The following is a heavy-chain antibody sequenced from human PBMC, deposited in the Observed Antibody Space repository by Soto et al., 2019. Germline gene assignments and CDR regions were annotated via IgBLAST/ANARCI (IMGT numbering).Heavy chain of an antibody. CDR3: ARGLTTVTPATIKAHYYGMDV. CDR1: GGSISSNYYY. J-gene: IGHJ6*02. D-gene: IGHD4-4*01. CDR2: IYNSGST. Sequence: SETLSLTCTVSGGSISSNYYYWGCIRQPPGKGLEWIGNIYNSGSTYYNPSLKSRATISVDTSKNQFSLKLRSVTAADTAVYYCARGLTTVTPATIKAHYYGMDVWGQGTTVTVSS. V-gene: IGHV4-39*01.